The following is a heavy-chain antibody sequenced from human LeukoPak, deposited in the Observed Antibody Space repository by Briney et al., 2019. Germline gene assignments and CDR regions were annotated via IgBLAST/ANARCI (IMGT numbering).Heavy chain of an antibody. D-gene: IGHD1-26*01. CDR3: ARGGGATYFYGYFDY. CDR1: GFTFSIYA. Sequence: GRSLRLSCAASGFTFSIYAMHWVRQAPGKGLEWVAVISYDGSNKYYADSVKGRFTISRDNSKNTLYLQMNSLRAEGTAVYYCARGGGATYFYGYFDYWGQGTLVTVSS. CDR2: ISYDGSNK. V-gene: IGHV3-30-3*01. J-gene: IGHJ4*02.